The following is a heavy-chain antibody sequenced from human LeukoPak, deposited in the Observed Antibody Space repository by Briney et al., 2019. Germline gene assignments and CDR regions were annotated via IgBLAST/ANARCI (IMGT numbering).Heavy chain of an antibody. D-gene: IGHD3-9*01. V-gene: IGHV1-2*04. J-gene: IGHJ3*02. CDR1: GYTFTGYY. Sequence: ASVKVSCKASGYTFTGYYMHWVRQAPGQGLEWMGWINPNSGGTNYAQKFQGWVTMTRDTSISTAYMELSRLRSDDTAVYYCARGLQKPRIYYDIFLGDAFDIWGQGTMVTVSS. CDR2: INPNSGGT. CDR3: ARGLQKPRIYYDIFLGDAFDI.